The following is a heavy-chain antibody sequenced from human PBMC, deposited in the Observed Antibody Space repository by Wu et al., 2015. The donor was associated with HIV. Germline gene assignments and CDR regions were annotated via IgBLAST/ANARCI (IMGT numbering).Heavy chain of an antibody. V-gene: IGHV1-69*01. D-gene: IGHD3-10*01. Sequence: QVALVQSGAEVKKPGASVKVSCKASGGTFSSYAITACDRPLDKGLMDGRIIPIFGTPHYAQRFQGRLTIIADESTSTAYMELKSLRFEDTARYFCARKTEFGTGEAFDIWGQGTLVTVSS. J-gene: IGHJ3*02. CDR3: ARKTEFGTGEAFDI. CDR2: IIPIFGTP. CDR1: GGTFSSYA.